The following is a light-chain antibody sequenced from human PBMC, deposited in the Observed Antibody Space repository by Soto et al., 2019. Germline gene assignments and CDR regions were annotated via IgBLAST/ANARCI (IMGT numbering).Light chain of an antibody. Sequence: DIELTQSPSTLAPSVGDRVAITWRASQSINSWLAWYKWAPGKAPKLLIYKASTLKSGVPSRFRGSGSGTEFTLTISSLKPDDFATYYCQHYNSYSEAFGQGTKVDI. CDR2: KAS. V-gene: IGKV1-5*03. J-gene: IGKJ1*01. CDR3: QHYNSYSEA. CDR1: QSINSW.